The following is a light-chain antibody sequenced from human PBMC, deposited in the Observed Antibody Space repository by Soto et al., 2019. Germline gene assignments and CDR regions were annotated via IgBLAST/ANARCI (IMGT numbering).Light chain of an antibody. J-gene: IGKJ1*01. Sequence: DIQMTQSPSSLSASLGDRVTITCRASQAITNYLAWYQQKPGKVPKLLIYAASTLQSGVPSRFSGSGSGTAFTLTISSLQPGDVATYYCQKYDSAPWTFGPGTKVEIK. V-gene: IGKV1-27*01. CDR2: AAS. CDR1: QAITNY. CDR3: QKYDSAPWT.